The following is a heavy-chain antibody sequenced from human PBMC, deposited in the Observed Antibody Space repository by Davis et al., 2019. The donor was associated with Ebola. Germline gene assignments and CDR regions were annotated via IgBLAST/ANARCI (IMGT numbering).Heavy chain of an antibody. Sequence: GESLKISCAASGFTFSNYWMHWVRQAPGKGLVWVSRINGDGTSTDFADSVKGRFTFSRDNSKNTLYLQMDTLRVEDTALYYCTKGQGYFLDYWGQGTLVTVSS. CDR2: INGDGTST. V-gene: IGHV3-74*01. J-gene: IGHJ4*02. CDR1: GFTFSNYW. CDR3: TKGQGYFLDY. D-gene: IGHD6-13*01.